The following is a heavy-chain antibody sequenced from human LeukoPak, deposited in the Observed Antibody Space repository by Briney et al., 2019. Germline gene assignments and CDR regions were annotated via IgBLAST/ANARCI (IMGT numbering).Heavy chain of an antibody. CDR1: GFTFSSCA. CDR3: ARGRFTTGWYPDYFDL. J-gene: IGHJ4*02. Sequence: GGSLRLSCAASGFTFSSCAMSWVRRAPGEGLEWVANIKQDGGGEYYVDSVKGRFTISRDNAKNSVYLQMSSLRGEDTALYFCARGRFTTGWYPDYFDLWGQGTLVTVSS. V-gene: IGHV3-7*01. CDR2: IKQDGGGE. D-gene: IGHD6-19*01.